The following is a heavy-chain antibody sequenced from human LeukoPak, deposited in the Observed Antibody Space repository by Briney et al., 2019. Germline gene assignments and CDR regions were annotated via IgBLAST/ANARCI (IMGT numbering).Heavy chain of an antibody. D-gene: IGHD2-15*01. Sequence: SETLSLTCTVSGGSISSYYWSWIRQPPGEGPEWIGYIYYSGSTNYNPSLKSRVTISVDTSKNQFSLKLSSVTAADTAVYYCARSVEGYCSGGSCYYYSYYMDVWGKGTTVTVSS. J-gene: IGHJ6*03. CDR2: IYYSGST. V-gene: IGHV4-59*01. CDR3: ARSVEGYCSGGSCYYYSYYMDV. CDR1: GGSISSYY.